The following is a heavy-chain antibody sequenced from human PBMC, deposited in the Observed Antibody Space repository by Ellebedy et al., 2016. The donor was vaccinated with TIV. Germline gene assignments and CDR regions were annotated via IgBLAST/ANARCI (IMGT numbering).Heavy chain of an antibody. Sequence: GESLKISXAASGFTFSSYAMHWVRQAPGKGLEWVAVISYDGSNKYYADSVKGRFTISRDNSKNTLYLQMNSLRDEDTAVYYCARVELDYYMDVWGKGTTVTVSS. CDR2: ISYDGSNK. CDR1: GFTFSSYA. J-gene: IGHJ6*03. V-gene: IGHV3-30-3*01. CDR3: ARVELDYYMDV.